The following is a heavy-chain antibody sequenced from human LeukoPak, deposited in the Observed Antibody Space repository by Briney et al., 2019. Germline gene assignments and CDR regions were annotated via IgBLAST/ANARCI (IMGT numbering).Heavy chain of an antibody. CDR1: GYSITGGFY. CDR3: ARDPSTGWFSSWFDP. D-gene: IGHD6-19*01. CDR2: SYHFGTTDHNPSQIGTA. J-gene: IGHJ5*02. V-gene: IGHV4-38-2*02. Sequence: SATLSLTPAVSGYSITGGFYWGWIRQPPGKGLEWIGSSYHFGTTDHNPSQIGTAYYNPSPKSRVTISVDTSKNEFSLKLTSVTAADTAVYFCARDPSTGWFSSWFDPWGQGTLVTVSS.